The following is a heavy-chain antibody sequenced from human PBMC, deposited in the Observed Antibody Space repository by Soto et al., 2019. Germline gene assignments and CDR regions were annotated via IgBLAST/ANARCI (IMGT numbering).Heavy chain of an antibody. V-gene: IGHV1-69*13. D-gene: IGHD3-10*01. J-gene: IGHJ4*02. Sequence: ASVKVSCKASGGTFSSYAISWVRQAPGQGLEWMGGIIPIFGTANYAQKFQGRVTITADESTSTAYMELSSLRSEDTAVYYCARDPSSTSSYHPYYFDYWGQGTLVTVSS. CDR3: ARDPSSTSSYHPYYFDY. CDR1: GGTFSSYA. CDR2: IIPIFGTA.